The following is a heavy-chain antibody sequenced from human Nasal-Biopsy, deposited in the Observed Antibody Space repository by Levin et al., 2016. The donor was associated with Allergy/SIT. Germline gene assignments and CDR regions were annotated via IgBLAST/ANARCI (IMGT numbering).Heavy chain of an antibody. CDR2: IRSSGATT. CDR1: GFDFSNFG. J-gene: IGHJ4*02. D-gene: IGHD2-2*01. V-gene: IGHV3-48*01. CDR3: ARRWGSSLFDS. Sequence: GGSLRLSCAASGFDFSNFGMNWLRQAPGKGLEWVSHIRSSGATTLYADSVKGRFTVSRDNAKNLVFLQMDSLRAEDTAVYYCARRWGSSLFDSWGQGTLVTVSS.